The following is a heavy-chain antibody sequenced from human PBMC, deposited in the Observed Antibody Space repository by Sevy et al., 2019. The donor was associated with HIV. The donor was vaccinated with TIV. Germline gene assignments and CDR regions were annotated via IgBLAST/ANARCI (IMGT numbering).Heavy chain of an antibody. V-gene: IGHV1-2*02. CDR1: GYTFTVYY. CDR2: INPNSGGT. J-gene: IGHJ3*02. D-gene: IGHD3-22*01. CDR3: TLDSSATKGAFDI. Sequence: ASVKVSCKAAGYTFTVYYMHWVRQAPGQGLEGMGWINPNSGGTNYAQKFQGRVTMTRDTSISTAYMELSRLRSDDTAVYYCTLDSSATKGAFDIWGQGTMVTVSS.